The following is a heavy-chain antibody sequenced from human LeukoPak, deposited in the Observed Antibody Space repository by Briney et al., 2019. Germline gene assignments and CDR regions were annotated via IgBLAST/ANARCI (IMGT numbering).Heavy chain of an antibody. CDR1: GLTSSSYE. CDR2: ISSSGSTI. Sequence: GGSLRLSCAASGLTSSSYEMNWVRQAPGKGLEWVSYISSSGSTIYYADSMKGRFTISRDNAKNSLYLQMNSLRAEDTAVYYCVQESSSLLRSYFDYWGQGTLVTVSS. J-gene: IGHJ4*02. V-gene: IGHV3-48*03. D-gene: IGHD2-15*01. CDR3: VQESSSLLRSYFDY.